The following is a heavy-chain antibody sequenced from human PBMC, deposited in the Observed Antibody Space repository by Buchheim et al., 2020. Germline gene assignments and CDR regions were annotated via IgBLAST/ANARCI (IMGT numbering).Heavy chain of an antibody. D-gene: IGHD1-14*01. V-gene: IGHV5-10-1*01. CDR3: ARHRMLRLDYYYYGMDV. CDR1: GYSFTSYW. Sequence: EVQLVQSGAEVKKPGESLRISCKGSGYSFTSYWISWVRQMPGKGLEWMGRIDPSDSYTNYSPSFQCHVTISADKSISTAYLQWSSLKASDTAMYYCARHRMLRLDYYYYGMDVWGQGTT. J-gene: IGHJ6*02. CDR2: IDPSDSYT.